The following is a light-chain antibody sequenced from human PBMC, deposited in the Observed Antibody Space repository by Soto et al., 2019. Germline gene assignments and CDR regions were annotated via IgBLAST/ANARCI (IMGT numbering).Light chain of an antibody. CDR3: QRYDSFRT. CDR2: GAS. Sequence: EIVLTQSPGTLSLSPGERATLSCRASQSVRSNFLAWYQQKPGQAPRLLIYGASNRATAIPDRFSGSGTGTDFTLTITRLEREEFAMYYCQRYDSFRTFGQGTKVDIK. CDR1: QSVRSNF. J-gene: IGKJ1*01. V-gene: IGKV3-20*01.